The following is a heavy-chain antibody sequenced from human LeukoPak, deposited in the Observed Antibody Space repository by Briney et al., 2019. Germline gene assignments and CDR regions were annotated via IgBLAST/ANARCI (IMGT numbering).Heavy chain of an antibody. CDR3: ARTELSELWAHPSKEVKGDSSIAARPDPGLRFDP. Sequence: GASVKVSCKASGYTFTGYYMHWVRQAPGQGLEWMGWINPNSGGTNYAQKFQGRVTMTRDTSISTAYMELSRLRSDETAVYYCARTELSELWAHPSKEVKGDSSIAARPDPGLRFDPRGQGTLVTVSS. J-gene: IGHJ5*02. D-gene: IGHD6-6*01. CDR2: INPNSGGT. V-gene: IGHV1-2*02. CDR1: GYTFTGYY.